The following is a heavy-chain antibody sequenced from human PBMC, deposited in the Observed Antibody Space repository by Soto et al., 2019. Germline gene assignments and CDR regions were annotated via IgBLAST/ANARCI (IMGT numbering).Heavy chain of an antibody. CDR3: ARDGCTSATCDVYGMDV. J-gene: IGHJ6*02. D-gene: IGHD2-2*01. CDR2: IKGDGSER. V-gene: IGHV3-7*03. CDR1: GFTFSSYW. Sequence: QTGGSLRLSCAASGFTFSSYWMSWVRQAPGKGLVWVANIKGDGSERHYVDSVKGRFIISRDNAKNSLFLQMNSLRVEDTAVYYCARDGCTSATCDVYGMDVWGQGTTVTVSS.